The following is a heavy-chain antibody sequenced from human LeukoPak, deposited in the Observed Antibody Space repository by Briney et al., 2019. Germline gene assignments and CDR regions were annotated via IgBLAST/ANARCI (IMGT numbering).Heavy chain of an antibody. CDR3: AGDDLVVVAEAYFDY. CDR1: GFTFSSYG. J-gene: IGHJ4*02. V-gene: IGHV3-30*02. CDR2: IRYDGSNK. Sequence: GGSLRLSCAASGFTFSSYGMHWVRQAPGKGLEWVAFIRYDGSNKYYADSVKGRLTISRDNSKNTVYLQMNSLRAEDTAVYYCAGDDLVVVAEAYFDYWGQGTLVTVSS. D-gene: IGHD2-15*01.